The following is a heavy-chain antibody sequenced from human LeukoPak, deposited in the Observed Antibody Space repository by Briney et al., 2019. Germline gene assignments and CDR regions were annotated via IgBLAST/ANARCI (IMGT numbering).Heavy chain of an antibody. J-gene: IGHJ4*02. D-gene: IGHD3-10*01. Sequence: GGSLRLSCAASGFTFTSHGMRWVRQAPGKGLEWVSTISGSGDNTYYADSVKGRFTISTDNSKNTLYLQMNSLRAEDTPVYYCARVTYGSGTYGAFDYWGQGTLVTVSS. V-gene: IGHV3-23*01. CDR3: ARVTYGSGTYGAFDY. CDR2: ISGSGDNT. CDR1: GFTFTSHG.